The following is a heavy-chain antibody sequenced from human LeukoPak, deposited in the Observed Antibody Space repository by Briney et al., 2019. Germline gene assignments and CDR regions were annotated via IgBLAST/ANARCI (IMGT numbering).Heavy chain of an antibody. Sequence: PSETLSLTCTVSGGSISSSSYYWGWIRQPPGKGLEWIGSIYYSGNTYYDASLKSQVSISIDTSKNQFSLKLTSVTAADTAVYYCARQTGSGLFILPGGQGTLVTVSS. V-gene: IGHV4-39*01. D-gene: IGHD3/OR15-3a*01. J-gene: IGHJ4*02. CDR3: ARQTGSGLFILP. CDR2: IYYSGNT. CDR1: GGSISSSSYY.